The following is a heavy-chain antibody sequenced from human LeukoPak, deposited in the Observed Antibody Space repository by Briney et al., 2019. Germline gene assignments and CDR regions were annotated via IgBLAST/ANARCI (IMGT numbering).Heavy chain of an antibody. Sequence: GGSLRLSCAASGFTLSNAWMSWVRHAPGKGLEWVGRIKSKTDGGTTDYAAPVKGRFTISRDDSKNKLYLQMNSLKTEDTAVYYCTTERISSGWFYYYYYYGMDVWGQGTTVTVSS. CDR1: GFTLSNAW. J-gene: IGHJ6*02. CDR3: TTERISSGWFYYYYYYGMDV. V-gene: IGHV3-15*01. CDR2: IKSKTDGGTT. D-gene: IGHD6-19*01.